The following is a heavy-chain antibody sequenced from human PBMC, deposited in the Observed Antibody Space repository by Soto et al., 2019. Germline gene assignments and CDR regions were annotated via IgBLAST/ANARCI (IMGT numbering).Heavy chain of an antibody. CDR3: ASIRGVFGY. Sequence: EVQLVESGGDLVQPGGSLRLSCAASGFSLSDLFIDWVRQARGKGLEWIGRTKDKAYSYTTEYAASMKGRFTISRDGSRNSLYLQMSSLQTEDTAVYYCASIRGVFGYWGQGTLVTVSS. J-gene: IGHJ4*02. V-gene: IGHV3-72*01. CDR1: GFSLSDLF. D-gene: IGHD3-10*01. CDR2: TKDKAYSYTT.